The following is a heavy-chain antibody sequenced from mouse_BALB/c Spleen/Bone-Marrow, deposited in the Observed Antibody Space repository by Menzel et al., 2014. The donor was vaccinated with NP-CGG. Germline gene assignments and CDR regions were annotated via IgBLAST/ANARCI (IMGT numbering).Heavy chain of an antibody. Sequence: VKVVESGGGLVQPGGSLRLSCATSGFTFTDYYMSWVRQPPGKALQWLGFIRNKANGYTTEYSASVKGRFTISRDNSQSILYLQMNAQRAEDSATYFCARDGYDDYWGQGIPLTVPS. J-gene: IGHJ2*01. D-gene: IGHD2-2*01. CDR1: GFTFTDYY. CDR2: IRNKANGYTT. V-gene: IGHV7-3*02. CDR3: ARDGYDDY.